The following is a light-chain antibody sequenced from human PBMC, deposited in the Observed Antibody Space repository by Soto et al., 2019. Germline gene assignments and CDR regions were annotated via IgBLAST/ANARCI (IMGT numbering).Light chain of an antibody. CDR2: KAS. J-gene: IGKJ1*01. V-gene: IGKV1-5*03. Sequence: DIQMTQSPSTLSASVGDRVTITCRASQSITGWLAWFQQKPGKAPKLLISKASNLESGVPSRFSVSGSGTEFTLTISGLQPDDFATYYCQQYNPYSPWTFGQGTKVEIK. CDR1: QSITGW. CDR3: QQYNPYSPWT.